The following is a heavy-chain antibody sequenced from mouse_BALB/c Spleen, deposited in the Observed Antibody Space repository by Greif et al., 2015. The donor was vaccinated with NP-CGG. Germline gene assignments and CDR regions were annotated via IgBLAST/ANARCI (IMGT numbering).Heavy chain of an antibody. V-gene: IGHV5-17*02. CDR1: GFTFSSFG. J-gene: IGHJ2*01. Sequence: EVQGVESGGGLVQPGGSRKLSCAASGFTFSSFGMHWVRQAPEKGLEWVAYISSGSSTIYYADTVKGRFTISRDNPKNTLFLQMTSLRSEDTAMYYCARDPHFDYWGQGTTLTVSS. CDR3: ARDPHFDY. CDR2: ISSGSSTI.